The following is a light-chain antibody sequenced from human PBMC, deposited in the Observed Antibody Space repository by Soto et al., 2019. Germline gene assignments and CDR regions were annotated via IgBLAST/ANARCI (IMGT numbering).Light chain of an antibody. V-gene: IGKV1-39*01. CDR1: LSIRSY. J-gene: IGKJ5*01. Sequence: DIQMTQSPSPLSASVGDRVTITCRASLSIRSYLNWYQQKPGRAPKLLLYAASSLQSGVPSRFSGSGSGTDFTLTIISLQPEDFATYYCQQSYSTPITFGQGTRLEIK. CDR2: AAS. CDR3: QQSYSTPIT.